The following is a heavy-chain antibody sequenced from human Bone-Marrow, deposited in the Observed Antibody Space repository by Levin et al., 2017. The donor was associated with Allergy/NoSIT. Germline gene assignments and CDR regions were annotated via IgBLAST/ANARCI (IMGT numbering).Heavy chain of an antibody. J-gene: IGHJ4*02. CDR3: AKASGSYPVDY. D-gene: IGHD1-26*01. CDR2: ISYDGSNK. V-gene: IGHV3-30*18. CDR1: GFTFSSYG. Sequence: GGSLRLSCAASGFTFSSYGMHWVRQAPGKGLEWVAVISYDGSNKYYADSVKGRFTISRDNSKNTLYLQMNSLRAEDTAVYYCAKASGSYPVDYWGQGTLVTVSS.